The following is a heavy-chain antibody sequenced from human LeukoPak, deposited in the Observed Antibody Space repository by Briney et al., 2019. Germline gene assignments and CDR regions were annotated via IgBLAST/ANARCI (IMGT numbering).Heavy chain of an antibody. CDR3: ARDLGIAAHDAFDI. CDR2: IYSVGST. CDR1: GFTVSSNY. V-gene: IGHV3-66*01. J-gene: IGHJ3*02. Sequence: GGSLRLSCAASGFTVSSNYMSWVRQAPGKGLEWVSVIYSVGSTYYADSVKGRFTISRDNSKNTLYLQMNSLRAEDTAVYYCARDLGIAAHDAFDIWGQGTMVTVSS. D-gene: IGHD6-13*01.